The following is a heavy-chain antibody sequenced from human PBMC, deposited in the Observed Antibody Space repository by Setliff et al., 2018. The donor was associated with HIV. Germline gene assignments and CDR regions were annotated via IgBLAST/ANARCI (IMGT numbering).Heavy chain of an antibody. CDR3: VKARVDGDYYYYYYMDV. J-gene: IGHJ6*03. CDR1: GFTFSDYY. V-gene: IGHV3-23*01. Sequence: PGGSLRLSCAASGFTFSDYYMSWVRQAPGKGLEWVSCISGSAGTTYYADSVKGRFTISRDNSKNTLYLQMSSLRAEDTAVYYCVKARVDGDYYYYYYMDVWGKGTTVTVSS. D-gene: IGHD4-17*01. CDR2: ISGSAGTT.